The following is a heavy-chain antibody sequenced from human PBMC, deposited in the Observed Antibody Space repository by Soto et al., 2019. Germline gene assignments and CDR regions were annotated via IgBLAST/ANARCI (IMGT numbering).Heavy chain of an antibody. CDR2: INPNSGGT. CDR3: ARELGYGGTPFDY. Sequence: QVQLVQSGAEVKKPGASVKVSCKASGYTFTGYCMHWVRQAPGQGLEWMGWINPNSGGTNYAQKFQGWVTMTRDTSISTAYMELSRLRSDDTAVYYCARELGYGGTPFDYWGQGTLVTVSS. J-gene: IGHJ4*02. CDR1: GYTFTGYC. D-gene: IGHD4-17*01. V-gene: IGHV1-2*04.